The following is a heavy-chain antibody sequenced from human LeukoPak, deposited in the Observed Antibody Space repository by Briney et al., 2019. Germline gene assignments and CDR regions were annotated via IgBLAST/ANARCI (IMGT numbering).Heavy chain of an antibody. CDR3: ARVSRTTKSFSYQLLYYFDY. CDR1: GGSISSGSYY. V-gene: IGHV4-39*07. J-gene: IGHJ4*02. CDR2: INHSGST. D-gene: IGHD2-2*01. Sequence: PSETLSLTCTVSGGSISSGSYYWSWIRQPPGKGLEWIGEINHSGSTNYNPSLKSRVTISVDTSKNQFSLKLSSVTAADTAVYYCARVSRTTKSFSYQLLYYFDYWGQGTLVTVSS.